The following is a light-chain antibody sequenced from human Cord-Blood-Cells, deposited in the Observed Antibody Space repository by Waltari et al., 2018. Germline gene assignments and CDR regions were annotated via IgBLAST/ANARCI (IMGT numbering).Light chain of an antibody. CDR3: QQSYGTPLT. J-gene: IGKJ4*01. CDR2: AAS. V-gene: IGKV1-39*01. CDR1: QSISSY. Sequence: DIQMTQSPSSLSATAGDSVTITCRAGQSISSYFNSYLQKPGKASRLLIYAASGLQSGVPSRVSGSGSGTDFTLTMSRRQREYFATFYGQQSYGTPLTCGGGTKVEIK.